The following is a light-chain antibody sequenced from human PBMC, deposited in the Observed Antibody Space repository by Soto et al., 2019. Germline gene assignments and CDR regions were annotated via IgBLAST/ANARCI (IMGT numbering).Light chain of an antibody. Sequence: EIVLTQSPATLSLSPGERATLSCRASQTIVTYLAWYQHKPGQTPRLLIYDASNRATGVPARFSGSGSGIDFTLTISNLEPEDFAIYYCQQRYNWPPFTFGPGTKVDIK. J-gene: IGKJ3*01. CDR2: DAS. CDR3: QQRYNWPPFT. CDR1: QTIVTY. V-gene: IGKV3-11*01.